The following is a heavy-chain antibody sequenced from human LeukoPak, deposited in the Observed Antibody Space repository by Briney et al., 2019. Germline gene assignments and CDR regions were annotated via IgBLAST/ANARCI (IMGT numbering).Heavy chain of an antibody. V-gene: IGHV3-7*01. CDR3: AREYFTVTYNWFDP. J-gene: IGHJ5*02. D-gene: IGHD4-17*01. CDR1: GFTFSSYW. Sequence: GGSLRLSCAASGFTFSSYWMSWVRQAPGKGLEWVATINQDGSEKYYVDSVKGRFTISRDNAENSLYPQMNGLRAEDTAVYYCAREYFTVTYNWFDPWGQGPLVTVSS. CDR2: INQDGSEK.